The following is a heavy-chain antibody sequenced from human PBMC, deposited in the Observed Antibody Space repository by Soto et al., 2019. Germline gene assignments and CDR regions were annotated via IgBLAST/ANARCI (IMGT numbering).Heavy chain of an antibody. Sequence: GASVKVCCKAPGDTFARYAIHWVRHAPGQGLECVGWIDAGNGNTESSQKFRGRVTITWDPSASTAYMEVSSLRPEDTAVYYCARGGTYKYGYFDYWGQGTQVTVSS. J-gene: IGHJ4*02. V-gene: IGHV1-3*01. CDR1: GDTFARYA. D-gene: IGHD5-18*01. CDR2: IDAGNGNT. CDR3: ARGGTYKYGYFDY.